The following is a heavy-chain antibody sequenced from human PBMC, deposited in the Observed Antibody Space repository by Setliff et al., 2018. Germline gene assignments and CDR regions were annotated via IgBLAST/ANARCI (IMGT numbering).Heavy chain of an antibody. CDR3: ARDSVSTGPTIDY. CDR1: GFTFSSYW. CDR2: IKADGSTT. J-gene: IGHJ4*02. V-gene: IGHV3-74*01. Sequence: GGSLRLSCSTSGFTFSSYWMHWVRQAPGKGLVWVSRIKADGSTTYYADSVKGRFTVSRDNAKNTLYLQMNSLRVEDTGVYYCARDSVSTGPTIDYWGQGTLVTVSS. D-gene: IGHD2-2*01.